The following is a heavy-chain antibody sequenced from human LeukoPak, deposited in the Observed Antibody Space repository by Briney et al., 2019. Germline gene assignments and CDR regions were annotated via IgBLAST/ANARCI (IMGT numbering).Heavy chain of an antibody. Sequence: GGSLRLSCAASGFTFSSSAMSWVRQAPGKGLEWVSAISNNGGYTYYADSVQGRFTISRDNSKNTLYLQMNSLRAEDTAVYYCAKVIEGGFDPWGQGTLVTVSS. J-gene: IGHJ5*02. CDR3: AKVIEGGFDP. CDR2: ISNNGGYT. V-gene: IGHV3-23*01. D-gene: IGHD3-22*01. CDR1: GFTFSSSA.